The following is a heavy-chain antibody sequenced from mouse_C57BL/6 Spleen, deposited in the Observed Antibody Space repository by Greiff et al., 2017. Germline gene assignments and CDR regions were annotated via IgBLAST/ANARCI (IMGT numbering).Heavy chain of an antibody. CDR1: GYTFTSYW. V-gene: IGHV1-64*01. Sequence: VQLQQPGAELVKPGASVKLSCKASGYTFTSYWMHWVKQRPGQGLEWIGMIHPNSGSTNYNEKFKSKATLTVDKSSSTAYMQLSSLTSEDSSVYYCARGGSSYEGLDFDYWGQGTTLTVSS. CDR2: IHPNSGST. J-gene: IGHJ2*01. D-gene: IGHD1-1*01. CDR3: ARGGSSYEGLDFDY.